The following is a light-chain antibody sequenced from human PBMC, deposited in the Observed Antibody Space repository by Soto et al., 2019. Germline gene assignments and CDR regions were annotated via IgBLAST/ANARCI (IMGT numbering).Light chain of an antibody. J-gene: IGKJ2*03. CDR3: QQYGNSPRYS. CDR2: ATS. V-gene: IGKV3-20*01. Sequence: EIVLTQSPGTLSLSPGERVTLSCRASQRVSSNYLAWYQQKPGQAPRLLIYATSSRATGIPDRFSGSGSGTDFTLTINRLEPEDFAVYYCQQYGNSPRYSFGQGTRLEIK. CDR1: QRVSSNY.